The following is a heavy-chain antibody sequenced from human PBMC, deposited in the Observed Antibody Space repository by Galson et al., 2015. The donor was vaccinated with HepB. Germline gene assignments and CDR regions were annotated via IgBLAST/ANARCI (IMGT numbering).Heavy chain of an antibody. D-gene: IGHD6-19*01. Sequence: SLRLSCAGSGFIFSNYALSWVRQAPGKGPQWVSGISGDTYGTYYADSVKGRFTISRDNSNNRLYLQMTSVRADDTATYYCTKGRGWYTGFDSWGQGALVTVPS. J-gene: IGHJ4*02. CDR2: ISGDTYGT. CDR3: TKGRGWYTGFDS. CDR1: GFIFSNYA. V-gene: IGHV3-23*01.